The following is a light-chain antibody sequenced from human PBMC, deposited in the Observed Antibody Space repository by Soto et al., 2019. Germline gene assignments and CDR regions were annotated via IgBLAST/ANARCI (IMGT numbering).Light chain of an antibody. V-gene: IGKV3-20*01. CDR1: QVTSRY. J-gene: IGKJ5*01. CDR2: GAS. CDR3: QQYSTSPSR. Sequence: ENVLTQSPGTLSLSPGERATLSCRASQVTSRYFSWYQQRPGQAPRLLIYGASSRATGIPDRFSGSGSGTDFTLTISRLEPEDFAVYYCQQYSTSPSRFGQGTRLEIK.